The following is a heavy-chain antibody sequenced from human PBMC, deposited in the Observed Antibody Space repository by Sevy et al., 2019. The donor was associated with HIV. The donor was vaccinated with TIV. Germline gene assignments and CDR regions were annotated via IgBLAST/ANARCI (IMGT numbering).Heavy chain of an antibody. CDR3: ARDPDYATVSGRYFDF. CDR2: ISDSSRTI. Sequence: GGSLRLSCAASGFSLSRYSMNWVRQAPGKGLEWISYISDSSRTIYYADSLRGRLTISRDNARNSLYLQMNSLQDEDTAVYFCARDPDYATVSGRYFDFWGRGTLVTVSS. CDR1: GFSLSRYS. V-gene: IGHV3-48*02. D-gene: IGHD2-2*01. J-gene: IGHJ5*01.